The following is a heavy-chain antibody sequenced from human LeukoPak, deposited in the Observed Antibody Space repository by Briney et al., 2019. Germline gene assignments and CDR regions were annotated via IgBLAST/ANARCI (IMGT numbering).Heavy chain of an antibody. D-gene: IGHD6-19*01. CDR2: IYYSGST. Sequence: SETLSLTCTVSGGSISSYYWSWIRQPPGKGLEWIGYIYYSGSTNYNPSLKSRVTISVDTSKNQFSLKLSSVTAADTAVYYCARDPAVAGTFEPIFDYWGQGTLVTVSS. V-gene: IGHV4-59*12. CDR1: GGSISSYY. J-gene: IGHJ4*02. CDR3: ARDPAVAGTFEPIFDY.